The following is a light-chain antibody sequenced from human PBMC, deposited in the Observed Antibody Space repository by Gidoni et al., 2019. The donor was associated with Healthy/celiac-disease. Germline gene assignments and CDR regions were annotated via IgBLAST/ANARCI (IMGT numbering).Light chain of an antibody. CDR2: GNS. J-gene: IGLJ1*01. CDR1: SSNIGAGYD. V-gene: IGLV1-40*01. Sequence: QSVLTQPPSVSGAPGQRVTISCTGSSSNIGAGYDVHWYQQLPGTAPKLLLYGNSNRPSGVPDRFAGSKSGTSASLAITGLQAEDEADYYYQSYDSSLSGYVFGTGTKVTVL. CDR3: QSYDSSLSGYV.